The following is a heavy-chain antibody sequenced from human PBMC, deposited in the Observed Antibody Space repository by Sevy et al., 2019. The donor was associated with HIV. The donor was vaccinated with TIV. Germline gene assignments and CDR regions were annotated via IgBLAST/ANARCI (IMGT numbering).Heavy chain of an antibody. D-gene: IGHD2-2*01. Sequence: GGSLRLSCAASGFTFNSYWMSWVRQAPGKGLEWLAKIKQDGSETKYVDSVKGRFTISRDNAKNSLYLQMNSLRAEDTAVYYCARAPLVPAAADYWGQGILVTVSS. V-gene: IGHV3-7*01. CDR3: ARAPLVPAAADY. CDR2: IKQDGSET. J-gene: IGHJ4*02. CDR1: GFTFNSYW.